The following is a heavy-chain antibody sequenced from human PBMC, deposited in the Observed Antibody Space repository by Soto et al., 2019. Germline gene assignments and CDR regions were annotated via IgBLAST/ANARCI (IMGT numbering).Heavy chain of an antibody. CDR2: IYHSGST. D-gene: IGHD6-19*01. J-gene: IGHJ4*02. CDR1: GAPISSSHW. CDR3: AREPCSGMYSSRCQSED. V-gene: IGHV4-4*02. Sequence: SATLSLTCAVAGAPISSSHWWRWVRQSPGKGLEWIGEIYHSGSTNYNPSLKSRVTISVDKFKNQFFLKLRSVTAADTAVYYCAREPCSGMYSSRCQSEDCGQATLLTV.